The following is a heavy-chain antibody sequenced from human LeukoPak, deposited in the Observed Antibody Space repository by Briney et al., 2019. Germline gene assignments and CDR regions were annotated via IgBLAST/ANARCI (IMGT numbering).Heavy chain of an antibody. CDR3: ARDPRYYYDS. D-gene: IGHD3-22*01. Sequence: GSLRLSCAASGFTFSSYSMNWVRQAPGKGLEWVSSISSSSSYIYYADSLKGRLTISRDNAKNSLYLQMNSLRAEDTAVYYCARDPRYYYDSWGQGTLVTVSS. CDR1: GFTFSSYS. V-gene: IGHV3-21*01. CDR2: ISSSSSYI. J-gene: IGHJ4*02.